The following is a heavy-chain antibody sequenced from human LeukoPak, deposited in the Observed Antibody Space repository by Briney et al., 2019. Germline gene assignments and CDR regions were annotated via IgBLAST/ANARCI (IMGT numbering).Heavy chain of an antibody. CDR3: ARVRGGTYNHYFDY. V-gene: IGHV4-34*01. J-gene: IGHJ4*02. CDR1: GGSFSGYY. CDR2: INHSGST. D-gene: IGHD5-24*01. Sequence: SETLSLTCAVYGGSFSGYYWSWIRQPPGKGLEWIGEINHSGSTNYNPSLKSRVTISVDTSKNQFSLKLSSVTAADTAVYFCARVRGGTYNHYFDYWGQGTLVTVSS.